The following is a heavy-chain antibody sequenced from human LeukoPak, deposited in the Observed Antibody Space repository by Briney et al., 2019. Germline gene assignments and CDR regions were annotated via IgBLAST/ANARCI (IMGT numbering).Heavy chain of an antibody. Sequence: ASVKVSCKVSGYTLTELSMHWVRQAPGKGLEWMGGFDPEDGETIYAQEFQGRVTMTEDTSTDTAYMELSSLRSEDTAVYYCALHCSSTSCYQPGGFDPWGQGTLVTVSS. CDR3: ALHCSSTSCYQPGGFDP. J-gene: IGHJ5*02. CDR1: GYTLTELS. V-gene: IGHV1-24*01. CDR2: FDPEDGET. D-gene: IGHD2-2*01.